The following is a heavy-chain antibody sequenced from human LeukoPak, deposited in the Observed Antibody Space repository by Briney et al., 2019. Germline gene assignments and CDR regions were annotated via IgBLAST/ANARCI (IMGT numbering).Heavy chain of an antibody. CDR1: GFTFGDYA. CDR3: TRDRSSWYALDAFDI. J-gene: IGHJ3*02. D-gene: IGHD6-13*01. CDR2: IRSKAYGGTT. Sequence: GGSLRLSCTASGFTFGDYAMSWFRQAPGKGLEWVGFIRSKAYGGTTEYAASVKGRFTISRDDSKSIAYLQMNSLKTEDTAVYYCTRDRSSWYALDAFDIWGQGTMVTVSS. V-gene: IGHV3-49*03.